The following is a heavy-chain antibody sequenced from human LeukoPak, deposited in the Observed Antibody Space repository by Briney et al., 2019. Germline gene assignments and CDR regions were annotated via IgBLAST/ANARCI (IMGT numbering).Heavy chain of an antibody. V-gene: IGHV3-23*01. D-gene: IGHD4-17*01. Sequence: PGGSLRLSCAASGFTFSSYAMSWVRQAPGKGLEWVSAISGSGGSTYYADSVKGRFTISRDNSKNTLYLQMNSLRAEDTAAYYCAKESTVTTRSSYGYWGQGTLVTVSS. CDR3: AKESTVTTRSSYGY. CDR2: ISGSGGST. J-gene: IGHJ4*02. CDR1: GFTFSSYA.